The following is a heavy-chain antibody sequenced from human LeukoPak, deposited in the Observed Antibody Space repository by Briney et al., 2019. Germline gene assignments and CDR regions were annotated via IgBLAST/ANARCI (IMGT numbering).Heavy chain of an antibody. CDR1: GGSISSGGYY. J-gene: IGHJ4*02. CDR3: ARVFYYYGSGSYYSNQTPTQSYYFDY. CDR2: IYYSGST. D-gene: IGHD3-10*01. Sequence: PQTLSLTCTVSGGSISSGGYYWSWIRQHPGKGLEWIGYIYYSGSTYYNPSLKTRVTISVDTSKNQFSLKLGSVTAADTAVYYCARVFYYYGSGSYYSNQTPTQSYYFDYWGQGTLVTVSS. V-gene: IGHV4-31*03.